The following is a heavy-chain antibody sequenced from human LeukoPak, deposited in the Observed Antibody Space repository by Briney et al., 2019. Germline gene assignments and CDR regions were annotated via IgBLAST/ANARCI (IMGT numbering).Heavy chain of an antibody. Sequence: GGSLRLSCAASGFTFSSYAMSWVRQAPGKGLEWVSSISSSSSYIYYADSVKGRFTISRDNAKNSLYLQMNSLRAEDTAVYYCASSDWAAEYFQHWGQGTLVTVSS. CDR2: ISSSSSYI. CDR3: ASSDWAAEYFQH. J-gene: IGHJ1*01. CDR1: GFTFSSYA. V-gene: IGHV3-21*04. D-gene: IGHD3-9*01.